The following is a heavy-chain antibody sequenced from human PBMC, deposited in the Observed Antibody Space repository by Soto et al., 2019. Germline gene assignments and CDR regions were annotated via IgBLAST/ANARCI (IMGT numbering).Heavy chain of an antibody. CDR2: IWYDGSNK. D-gene: IGHD3-22*01. Sequence: PGGSLRLSCAASGFTFSSYGMHWVRQAPGKGLEWVAVIWYDGSNKYYADSVKGRFTISRDNSKNTLYLQMNSLRAEDTAVYYCAIPHYYDSSGFDYWGQGTLVTVSS. V-gene: IGHV3-33*01. CDR3: AIPHYYDSSGFDY. J-gene: IGHJ4*02. CDR1: GFTFSSYG.